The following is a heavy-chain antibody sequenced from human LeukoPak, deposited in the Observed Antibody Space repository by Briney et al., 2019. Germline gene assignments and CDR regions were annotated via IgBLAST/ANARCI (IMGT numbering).Heavy chain of an antibody. D-gene: IGHD4-17*01. Sequence: PGGSLRLSCAASGFTFSSYGMHWVRQAPGKGLEWVAVIWYDGSNKYYADSVKGRFTISRDNSKNTLYLQMNSLRAEDTAVYYCARDPVDYGDYGRVAGGAFDIWGQGTMVTVSS. CDR1: GFTFSSYG. CDR2: IWYDGSNK. V-gene: IGHV3-33*01. CDR3: ARDPVDYGDYGRVAGGAFDI. J-gene: IGHJ3*02.